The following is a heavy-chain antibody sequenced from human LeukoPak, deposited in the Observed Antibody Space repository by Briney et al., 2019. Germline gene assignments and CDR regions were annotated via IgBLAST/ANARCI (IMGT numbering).Heavy chain of an antibody. CDR3: ARAVGSSESNWFVP. V-gene: IGHV4-61*02. CDR1: GGSISSGSYY. Sequence: PSQTLSLTCTVSGGSISSGSYYWSWIRQPAGKGLEWIGRISASGSTNYNPSLKSRVTISVDTSKNQFSLKVSSVTAADTAVYYCARAVGSSESNWFVPWGQGTLATVSS. D-gene: IGHD3-10*01. CDR2: ISASGST. J-gene: IGHJ5*02.